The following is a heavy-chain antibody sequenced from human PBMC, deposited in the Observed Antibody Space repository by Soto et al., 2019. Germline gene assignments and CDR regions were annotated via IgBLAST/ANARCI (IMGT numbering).Heavy chain of an antibody. CDR1: GFTFSVYA. J-gene: IGHJ4*02. V-gene: IGHV3-23*01. CDR3: AKALYGGFTY. CDR2: ISGSGDST. D-gene: IGHD3-10*01. Sequence: EVRLLESGGGLVQPGGSLRLSCAASGFTFSVYAMSWVRQAPGKGLEWVSGISGSGDSTHYADSVKGRFTVSRDNSKSMLYLQTNSRSAEDTAIYDCAKALYGGFTYWGQGTLVTVSS.